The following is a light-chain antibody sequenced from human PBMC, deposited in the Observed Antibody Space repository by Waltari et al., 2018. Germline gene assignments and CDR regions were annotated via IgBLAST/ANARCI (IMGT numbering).Light chain of an antibody. CDR3: QQYDGSVVT. CDR1: QTITGSW. V-gene: IGKV3-20*01. Sequence: EIVLTQSPGTLSVSPGERVTVSCRASQTITGSWLTWYHQKPGQAPRLLIYGASNRAPGMPDRCSGSGSGTDFTLTISRLEPEDSAVYYCQQYDGSVVTFGGGTKVEIK. J-gene: IGKJ4*01. CDR2: GAS.